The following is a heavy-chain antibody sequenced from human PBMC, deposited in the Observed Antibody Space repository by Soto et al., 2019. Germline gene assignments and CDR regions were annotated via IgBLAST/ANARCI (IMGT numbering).Heavy chain of an antibody. D-gene: IGHD4-17*01. CDR3: ARELDYAAYPEGGGDYYYGTAV. V-gene: IGHV4-39*02. Sequence: SETLSLTCTVSGASISSISFYWAWIHQPPGKGLEWIGCVYYSGSTFYNPSLKSRVTITMDTSKNQFSLKLTSVTAADTGVFYCARELDYAAYPEGGGDYYYGTAVWCRGNTVTISS. CDR2: VYYSGST. J-gene: IGHJ6*02. CDR1: GASISSISFY.